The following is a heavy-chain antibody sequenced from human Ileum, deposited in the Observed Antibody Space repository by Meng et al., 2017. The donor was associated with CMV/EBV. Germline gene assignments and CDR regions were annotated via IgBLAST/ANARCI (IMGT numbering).Heavy chain of an antibody. Sequence: AQLPESVPGWVKTSETLSLTCFVSGGSISNYYWSWIRQPAGKGLEWIAHIYTSGTTNYNPSLKSRVTMSVDTSRNQFSLKLTSVTAADTAVYYCARNYGSGNWNFFHYWGQGTLVTVSS. CDR3: ARNYGSGNWNFFHY. CDR1: GGSISNYY. J-gene: IGHJ4*02. D-gene: IGHD3-10*01. CDR2: IYTSGTT. V-gene: IGHV4-4*07.